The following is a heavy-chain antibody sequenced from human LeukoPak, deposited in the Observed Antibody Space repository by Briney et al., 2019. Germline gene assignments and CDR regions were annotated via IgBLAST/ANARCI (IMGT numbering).Heavy chain of an antibody. CDR2: INWNGGST. J-gene: IGHJ1*01. V-gene: IGHV3-20*04. CDR3: ARDGGDYKYFQH. Sequence: GGSLRLSCAASGFTFSSYWMSWVRQAPGKGLEWVSGINWNGGSTGYADSVKGRFTISRDNAKNSLYLQMNSLRAEDTALYYCARDGGDYKYFQHWGQGTLVTVSS. CDR1: GFTFSSYW. D-gene: IGHD4-17*01.